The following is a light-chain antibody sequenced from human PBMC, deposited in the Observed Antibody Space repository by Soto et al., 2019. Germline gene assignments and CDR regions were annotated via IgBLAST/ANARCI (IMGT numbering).Light chain of an antibody. CDR2: VVT. J-gene: IGLJ1*01. V-gene: IGLV2-14*01. CDR3: SSYTSRSTLV. Sequence: QSALTQPASVSGSPGQSITISCTGTSSDVGGYNYVSWYQQHPGKAPKLMIYVVTNRPSGVSNRFSGSKSGNTASLTNSGLQAEYEADNDSSSYTSRSTLVFGTGTKVTV. CDR1: SSDVGGYNY.